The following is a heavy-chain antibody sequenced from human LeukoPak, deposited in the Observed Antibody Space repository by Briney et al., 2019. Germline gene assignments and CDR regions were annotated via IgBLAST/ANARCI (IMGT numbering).Heavy chain of an antibody. CDR2: ISSSSSYI. J-gene: IGHJ5*02. Sequence: GGSLRLSCVASGFPFSSYWMTWVRQAPGKGLEWVSSISSSSSYIYYADSVKGRFTISRDNAKNSLYLQMNSLRAEDTAVYYCARGAATGWFDPWGQGTLVTVSS. CDR1: GFPFSSYW. V-gene: IGHV3-21*01. D-gene: IGHD2-15*01. CDR3: ARGAATGWFDP.